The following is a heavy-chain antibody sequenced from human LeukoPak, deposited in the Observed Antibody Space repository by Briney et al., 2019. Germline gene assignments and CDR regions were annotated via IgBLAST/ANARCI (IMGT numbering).Heavy chain of an antibody. J-gene: IGHJ1*01. V-gene: IGHV1-46*01. D-gene: IGHD1-26*01. Sequence: GASVKVSCKASGYTFTSYYMHWVRQAPGQGLEWMGIINPSGGSTSYAQKFQGRVTMTRDMSTSTVYMELSSLRSEDTAVYYCARGMGNSGSYYLHAEYFQHWGQGTLVTVSS. CDR2: INPSGGST. CDR3: ARGMGNSGSYYLHAEYFQH. CDR1: GYTFTSYY.